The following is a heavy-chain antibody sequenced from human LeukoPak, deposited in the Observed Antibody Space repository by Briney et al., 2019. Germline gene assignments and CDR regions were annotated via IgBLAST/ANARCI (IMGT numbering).Heavy chain of an antibody. CDR2: ISTRATTI. CDR1: GFTFSNYE. V-gene: IGHV3-48*03. Sequence: GGSLRLSCAASGFTFSNYEMNWVRQAPGMGLEWVSYISTRATTIYYTDSVKGRFTISRDNANNSLYLQMNSLRAEDAAVYYCARGWYSSGWSLDYWGQGTLVTVSS. D-gene: IGHD6-19*01. J-gene: IGHJ4*02. CDR3: ARGWYSSGWSLDY.